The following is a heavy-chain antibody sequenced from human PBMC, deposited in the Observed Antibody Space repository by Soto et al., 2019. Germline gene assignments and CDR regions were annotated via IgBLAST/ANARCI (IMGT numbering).Heavy chain of an antibody. CDR2: INPNSGGT. D-gene: IGHD2-21*02. J-gene: IGHJ6*02. CDR3: ARDGGYCGGDCYSIRPNYGMDV. Sequence: ASVKVSCKASGYTFTGYYMHWVRQAPGQGLEWMGWINPNSGGTNYAQKFQGWVTMTRDTSISTAYMELSRLRSDDTAVYYCARDGGYCGGDCYSIRPNYGMDVWGQVTTFTVSS. V-gene: IGHV1-2*04. CDR1: GYTFTGYY.